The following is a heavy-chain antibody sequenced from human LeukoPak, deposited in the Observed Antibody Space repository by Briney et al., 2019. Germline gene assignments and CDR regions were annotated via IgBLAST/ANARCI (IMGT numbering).Heavy chain of an antibody. CDR2: IVVGSGNT. V-gene: IGHV1-58*01. CDR1: GFTFTSSV. J-gene: IGHJ4*02. CDR3: ARESPHTFYFDY. Sequence: TSVKVSCKASGFTFTSSVVQWVRQARGQRLEWIGWIVVGSGNTNYAQKFQGRVTMTRDTSTSTVYMEVSSLRSEDTAVYYCARESPHTFYFDYWGQGTLVTVSS. D-gene: IGHD3-16*01.